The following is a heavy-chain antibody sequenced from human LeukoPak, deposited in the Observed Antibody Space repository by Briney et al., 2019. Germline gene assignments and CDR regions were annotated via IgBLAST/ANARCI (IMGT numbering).Heavy chain of an antibody. V-gene: IGHV4-34*01. CDR3: ARGLSRYSWFDY. D-gene: IGHD5-18*01. J-gene: IGHJ4*02. CDR1: GGSFSGYY. Sequence: PSETLSLTCAVYGGSFSGYYWSWIRQPPGKGLEWIGEINHSGSTNYNPSLKSRVTISVDTSKNQFSLKLSSVTAADTAVYYCARGLSRYSWFDYWGQRTLVTVSS. CDR2: INHSGST.